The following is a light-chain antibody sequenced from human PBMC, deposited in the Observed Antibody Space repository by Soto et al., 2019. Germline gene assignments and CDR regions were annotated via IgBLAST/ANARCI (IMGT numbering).Light chain of an antibody. CDR1: SSNVGSYKL. J-gene: IGLJ1*01. CDR2: EVN. CDR3: CSSGGSPTYV. Sequence: QSVLAPPASVSGSPGQSITISCTGTSSNVGSYKLVSLYQQLPGKAPKLMIFEVNKRPSGVSNRFSGSKSGNTASLTISGLKVEDEADYYCCSSGGSPTYVFGTGTKVTVL. V-gene: IGLV2-23*02.